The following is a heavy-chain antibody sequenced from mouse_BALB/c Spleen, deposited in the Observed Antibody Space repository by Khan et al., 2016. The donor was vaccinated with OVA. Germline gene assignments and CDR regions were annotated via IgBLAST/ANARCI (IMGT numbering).Heavy chain of an antibody. V-gene: IGHV5-6*01. J-gene: IGHJ3*01. CDR3: AVHFAGSFAY. D-gene: IGHD2-2*01. Sequence: EVELVESGGDLVKPGGSLKLSCAASGFSFSSYSMSWVRQTPDKRLEWVASISSGGDYTYYPDSVKGRFTITRDNAKNTLYLQMSDLKSEDSAVYYCAVHFAGSFAYWGQGTLVTVSA. CDR2: ISSGGDYT. CDR1: GFSFSSYS.